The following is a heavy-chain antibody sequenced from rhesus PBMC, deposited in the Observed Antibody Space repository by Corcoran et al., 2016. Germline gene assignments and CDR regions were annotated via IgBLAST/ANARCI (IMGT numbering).Heavy chain of an antibody. D-gene: IGHD4-29*01. CDR2: VDPEDGEA. J-gene: IGHJ4*01. Sequence: EVQLVQSGAEVKKPGASVNISCKASGYTFTDYYLHWVRQAPGKGLEWMGRVDPEDGEAIHAQKFQDRVNITAETSTDTAYMELSSLRSEDTAVYYCATLDYGIDYWGQGVLVTVSS. V-gene: IGHV1-111*02. CDR1: GYTFTDYY. CDR3: ATLDYGIDY.